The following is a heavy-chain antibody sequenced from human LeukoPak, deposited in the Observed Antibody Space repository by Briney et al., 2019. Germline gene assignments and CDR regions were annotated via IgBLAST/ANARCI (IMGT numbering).Heavy chain of an antibody. CDR1: GFTFSSYS. Sequence: PGGSLRLSCAASGFTFSSYSMNWVRQAPGKGLEWVSYISSSSSTIYYADSVKGRFTISRDNAKNSLYLQMNSLRAEDTAVYYCSGRYYGMDVWGQGTTVTVSS. V-gene: IGHV3-48*01. CDR3: SGRYYGMDV. J-gene: IGHJ6*02. CDR2: ISSSSSTI. D-gene: IGHD2-15*01.